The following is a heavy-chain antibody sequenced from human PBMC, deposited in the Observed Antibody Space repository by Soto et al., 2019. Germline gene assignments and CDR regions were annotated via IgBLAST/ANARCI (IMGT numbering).Heavy chain of an antibody. CDR1: GFTFSSYA. V-gene: IGHV3-23*01. CDR2: ISGSGGST. J-gene: IGHJ4*02. D-gene: IGHD3-3*01. CDR3: AKAHYDFWSGYSDY. Sequence: GGSLRLSCAASGFTFSSYAMSWVRRAPGKGLEWVSAISGSGGSTYYADSVKGRFTISRDNSKNTLYRQMNSLRAEDTAVYYCAKAHYDFWSGYSDYWGQGTLVTVSS.